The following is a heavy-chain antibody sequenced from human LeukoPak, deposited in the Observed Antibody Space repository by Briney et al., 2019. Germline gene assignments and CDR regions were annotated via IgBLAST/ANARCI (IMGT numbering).Heavy chain of an antibody. Sequence: GESLKISFKGSGYSFTTYWIGWVRPMPGKGLEWMGIIYPGDSESRYSPSFQGQVTISADKSISTAYLQWSSLKASDTAMYYCARPDGYNSFDYWGQGTLVTVSS. CDR2: IYPGDSES. CDR1: GYSFTTYW. CDR3: ARPDGYNSFDY. V-gene: IGHV5-51*01. D-gene: IGHD5-24*01. J-gene: IGHJ4*02.